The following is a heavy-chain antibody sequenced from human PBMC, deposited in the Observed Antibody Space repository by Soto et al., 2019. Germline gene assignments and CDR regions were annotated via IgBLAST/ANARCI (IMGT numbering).Heavy chain of an antibody. D-gene: IGHD2-8*01. Sequence: PSETLSLTCTVSGGSISSYYWSWIRQSPGKGLEWIGSVYYRGRSYSKSSVKSRVTISVDTSKNQFSLNLNSVTASDTAVYFCVSQRTSVLTQAYFDYWGPGALVTVSS. J-gene: IGHJ4*02. CDR2: VYYRGRS. CDR1: GGSISSYY. CDR3: VSQRTSVLTQAYFDY. V-gene: IGHV4-59*04.